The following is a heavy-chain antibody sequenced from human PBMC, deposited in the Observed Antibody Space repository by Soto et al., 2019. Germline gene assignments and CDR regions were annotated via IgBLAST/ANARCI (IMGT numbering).Heavy chain of an antibody. J-gene: IGHJ6*03. V-gene: IGHV3-11*01. CDR1: GFTFSDYY. D-gene: IGHD2-8*01. Sequence: GGSLRLSCAASGFTFSDYYMSWIRQAPGKGLEWVSYISSSGSTIYYADSVKGRFTISRDNAKNSLYLQMNSLRAEDTAVYYCARKDIVLTSHYYYYYMDVWGKGTTVTVSS. CDR3: ARKDIVLTSHYYYYYMDV. CDR2: ISSSGSTI.